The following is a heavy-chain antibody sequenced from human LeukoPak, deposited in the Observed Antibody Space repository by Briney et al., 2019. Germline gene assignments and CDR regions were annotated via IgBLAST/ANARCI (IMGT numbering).Heavy chain of an antibody. D-gene: IGHD2-2*01. CDR1: GFTFSSYS. Sequence: NPGGSPRLSCAASGFTFSSYSMNWVRQAPGKGLEWVSSISSSSSYIYYADSVKGRFTISRDNAKNSLYLQMNSLRAEDTAVYYCARSLPAAGWFDPWGQGTLVTVSS. CDR2: ISSSSSYI. V-gene: IGHV3-21*01. CDR3: ARSLPAAGWFDP. J-gene: IGHJ5*02.